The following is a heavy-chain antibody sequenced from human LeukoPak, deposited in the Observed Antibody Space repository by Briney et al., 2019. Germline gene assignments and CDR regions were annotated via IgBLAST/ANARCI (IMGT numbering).Heavy chain of an antibody. J-gene: IGHJ4*02. Sequence: PSETLSLTCPVSGYSISSSYYWGWIRQPPGKGLEWIGSIYYSGSTYYNPSLKSRVTISVDTSKNQFSLKLSSVTAADTAVYYCARQKYDILTGYQLDYWGQGTLVTVSS. CDR2: IYYSGST. CDR1: GYSISSSYY. D-gene: IGHD3-9*01. CDR3: ARQKYDILTGYQLDY. V-gene: IGHV4-39*01.